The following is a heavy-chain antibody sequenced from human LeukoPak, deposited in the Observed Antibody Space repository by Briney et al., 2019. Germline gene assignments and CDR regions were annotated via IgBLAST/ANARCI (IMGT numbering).Heavy chain of an antibody. CDR2: IYSGGST. CDR1: GFTFSSYW. J-gene: IGHJ4*02. Sequence: GGSLRLSCAASGFTFSSYWMHWVRQAPGKGLEWVSVIYSGGSTYYADPVKGRFTISRDNSKNTLYLQMNSLRAEDTAVYYCARDNCSGGSCVIDYWGQGTLVTVSS. CDR3: ARDNCSGGSCVIDY. V-gene: IGHV3-66*01. D-gene: IGHD2-15*01.